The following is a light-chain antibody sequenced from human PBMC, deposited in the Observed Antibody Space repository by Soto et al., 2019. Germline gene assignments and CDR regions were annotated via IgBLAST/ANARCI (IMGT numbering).Light chain of an antibody. Sequence: ELVLTQSPGTLSLSPGEGATLSCSASQRGSSSLLAWLQQKPGQAPRLLIHDVSSRATCIPDRFSGSGSGTDFTLSISRMEPEAFAVYYCRQYGSSPLTFGQGTKLEIK. CDR2: DVS. CDR3: RQYGSSPLT. J-gene: IGKJ2*01. CDR1: QRGSSSL. V-gene: IGKV3-20*01.